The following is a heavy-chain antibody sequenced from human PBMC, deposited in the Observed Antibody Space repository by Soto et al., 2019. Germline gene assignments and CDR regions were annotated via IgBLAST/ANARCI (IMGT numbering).Heavy chain of an antibody. CDR2: ISGSGGST. D-gene: IGHD2-15*01. V-gene: IGHV3-23*01. J-gene: IGHJ4*02. CDR3: AKDRAVVVVAASSWGYDY. Sequence: EVQLLESGGGLVQPGGSLRLSCAASGFTFSSYAMSWVRQAPGKGLEWVSAISGSGGSTYYADSVKGRFTISRDNSKNTLYLHMHSLRAEDTAVYYCAKDRAVVVVAASSWGYDYWGQGTLVTVSS. CDR1: GFTFSSYA.